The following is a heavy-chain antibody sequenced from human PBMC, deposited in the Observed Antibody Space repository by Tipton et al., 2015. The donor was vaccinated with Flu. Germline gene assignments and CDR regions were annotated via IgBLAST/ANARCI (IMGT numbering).Heavy chain of an antibody. V-gene: IGHV4-61*02. CDR3: ARDYGDLNWFDA. D-gene: IGHD7-27*01. J-gene: IGHJ5*02. CDR2: VYVSGRT. CDR1: GDSVRSVSYY. Sequence: TLSLTCTVSGDSVRSVSYYWSWVRQPVGKGLEWIGRVYVSGRTGYNPSLESRVTISLDTSKNQFSLNLRSVTAADTAVYYCARDYGDLNWFDAWGQGTLVNVSS.